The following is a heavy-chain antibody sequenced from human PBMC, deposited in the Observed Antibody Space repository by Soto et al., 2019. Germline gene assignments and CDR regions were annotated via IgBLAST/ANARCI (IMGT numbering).Heavy chain of an antibody. CDR1: GGSISSYY. V-gene: IGHV4-59*01. D-gene: IGHD6-6*01. Sequence: SETLSLTCTVSGGSISSYYWSWIRQPPGKGLEWIGYIYYSGSTNYNPSLKSRVTISVDTSKNQFSLKLSSVTAADTAVYYCAREIGAPYSYYMDVWGKGTTVTVSS. CDR3: AREIGAPYSYYMDV. J-gene: IGHJ6*03. CDR2: IYYSGST.